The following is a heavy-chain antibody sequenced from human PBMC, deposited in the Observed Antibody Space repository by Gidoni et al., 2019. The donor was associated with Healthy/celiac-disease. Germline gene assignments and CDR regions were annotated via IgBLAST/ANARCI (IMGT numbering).Heavy chain of an antibody. V-gene: IGHV2-5*01. D-gene: IGHD3-10*01. CDR1: GFSLSTRGVG. Sequence: QITLKESGPTLVKPTQTLTLTCTFSGFSLSTRGVGVGWIRQPPGKALEWLALIYWNDDKRYSPSLKSRLTITKDTSKNQVVLTMTNMDPVDTATYYCAHRRITMVRGVIMTKPNLDAFDIWGQGTMVTVSS. CDR2: IYWNDDK. J-gene: IGHJ3*02. CDR3: AHRRITMVRGVIMTKPNLDAFDI.